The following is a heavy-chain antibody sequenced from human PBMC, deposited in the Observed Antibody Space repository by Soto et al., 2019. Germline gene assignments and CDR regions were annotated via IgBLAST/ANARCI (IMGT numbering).Heavy chain of an antibody. D-gene: IGHD3-9*01. CDR1: GYTFTSYG. CDR3: ARGGVLRYPYYVVGYYYGMDV. CDR2: INPSGGST. J-gene: IGHJ6*02. Sequence: ASVKVSCKASGYTFTSYGISWVRQAPGQGLEWMGWINPSGGSTSYAQKFQGRVTMTRDTSTSTVYMELSSLRSEDTAVYYCARGGVLRYPYYVVGYYYGMDVWGQGTTVTVSS. V-gene: IGHV1-46*01.